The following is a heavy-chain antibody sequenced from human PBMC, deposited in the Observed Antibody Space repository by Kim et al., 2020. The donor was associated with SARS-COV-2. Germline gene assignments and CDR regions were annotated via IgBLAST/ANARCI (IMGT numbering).Heavy chain of an antibody. D-gene: IGHD3-10*01. CDR2: INHSGST. Sequence: SETLSLTCAVYGGSFSGYYWSWIRQPPGKGLEWIGEINHSGSTNYNPSLKSRVTISVYTSKNQSSLKLSSVTAADTAVYYCARGPFRWFGELVGSHENYYYGMDDWGQGTTVTVSS. CDR3: ARGPFRWFGELVGSHENYYYGMDD. CDR1: GGSFSGYY. J-gene: IGHJ6*02. V-gene: IGHV4-34*01.